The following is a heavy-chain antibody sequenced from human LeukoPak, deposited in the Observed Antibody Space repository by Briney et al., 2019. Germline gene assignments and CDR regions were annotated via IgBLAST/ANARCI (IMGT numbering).Heavy chain of an antibody. J-gene: IGHJ4*02. CDR3: ARGLYYDSSGYPTRGY. CDR2: INPNSGGT. V-gene: IGHV1-2*02. Sequence: GASVTVSCTASGYTFTGYYMHWVRQAPGQGLEWMGWINPNSGGTNYAQKFQGRVTMTRDTSISTAYMELSRLRSDDTAVYYCARGLYYDSSGYPTRGYWGQGTLVTVSS. CDR1: GYTFTGYY. D-gene: IGHD3-22*01.